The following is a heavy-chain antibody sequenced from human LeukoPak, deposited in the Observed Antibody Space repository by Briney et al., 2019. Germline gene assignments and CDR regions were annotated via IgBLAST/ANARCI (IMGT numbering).Heavy chain of an antibody. V-gene: IGHV1-46*01. Sequence: ASVKVSCKASGYTFTSHYVHWVRQAPGQGLEWVGRINPSDGSTSYAQKFQGRVPMTWDTATGTVYMELSSLRSEDTAMYYCARDLGIGWCMFDYWGQGTLVTVSS. CDR2: INPSDGST. CDR3: ARDLGIGWCMFDY. D-gene: IGHD6-19*01. CDR1: GYTFTSHY. J-gene: IGHJ4*02.